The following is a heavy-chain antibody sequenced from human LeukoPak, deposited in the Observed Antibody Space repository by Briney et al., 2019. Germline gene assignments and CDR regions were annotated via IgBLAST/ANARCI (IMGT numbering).Heavy chain of an antibody. Sequence: GASVKVSCKASGYTFTGYYMHWVRQAPGQGLKWMGWINPNSGGTNYAQKFQGRVTMTRDTSISTAYMELSRLRSDDTAVYYCALGDITMIVVARWAPFDYWGQGTLVTVSS. CDR2: INPNSGGT. D-gene: IGHD3-22*01. J-gene: IGHJ4*02. V-gene: IGHV1-2*02. CDR3: ALGDITMIVVARWAPFDY. CDR1: GYTFTGYY.